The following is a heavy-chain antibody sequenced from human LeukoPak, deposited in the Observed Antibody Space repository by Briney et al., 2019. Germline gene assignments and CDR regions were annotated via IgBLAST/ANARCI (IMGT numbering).Heavy chain of an antibody. Sequence: SETLSLTCTVSGGSISSYYWSWIQQPPGKGLEWIGYIYYSGSTNYNPSLKSRVTISVDTSKNQFSLKLSSVTAADTAVYYCARQRNYYDSSGYYYVFFDYWGQGTLVTVSS. CDR1: GGSISSYY. D-gene: IGHD3-22*01. CDR3: ARQRNYYDSSGYYYVFFDY. CDR2: IYYSGST. V-gene: IGHV4-59*08. J-gene: IGHJ4*02.